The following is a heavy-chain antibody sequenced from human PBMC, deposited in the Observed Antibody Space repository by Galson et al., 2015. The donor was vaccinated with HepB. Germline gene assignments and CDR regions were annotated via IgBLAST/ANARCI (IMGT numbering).Heavy chain of an antibody. Sequence: SLRLSCAASGFTFSGSAMHWVRQASGKGLEWVGRVGSKAHNYATASVASGKGRFTISRDDSKSTAYLQMNSLKTEDTAVYYCTRLGDLSGYSSKWGQGTLVTVSS. CDR1: GFTFSGSA. V-gene: IGHV3-73*01. CDR3: TRLGDLSGYSSK. D-gene: IGHD6-13*01. CDR2: VGSKAHNYAT. J-gene: IGHJ4*02.